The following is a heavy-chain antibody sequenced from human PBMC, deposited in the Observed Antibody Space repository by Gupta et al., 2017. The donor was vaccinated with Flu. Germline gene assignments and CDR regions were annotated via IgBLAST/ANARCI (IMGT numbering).Heavy chain of an antibody. CDR2: INPQRGGT. J-gene: IGHJ4*02. CDR3: ARGLLDY. Sequence: SIKVSCEPPGYSFSAFQLHWVRQVPGQGLEWMGWINPQRGGTDYAPKFRGRVTMTAASSTSTVYMELSSLTSDDTALYFCARGLLDYWGQGTLVTVSS. V-gene: IGHV1-2*02. D-gene: IGHD2-21*02. CDR1: GYSFSAFQ.